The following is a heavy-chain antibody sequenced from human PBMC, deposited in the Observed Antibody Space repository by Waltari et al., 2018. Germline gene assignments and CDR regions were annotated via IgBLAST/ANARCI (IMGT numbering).Heavy chain of an antibody. Sequence: EVQLLESGGGLEQPGGSLRLSCTASGFTSSTYSMSWVRQAPGKGLEWVSGISGSGSSTYYVDSVKGRFTISRDNSKNTLYLQMNSLRAEDTALYYCAKDRSSSTSVRYFDYWGQGTLVTVSS. D-gene: IGHD2-2*01. CDR2: ISGSGSST. J-gene: IGHJ4*02. V-gene: IGHV3-23*01. CDR1: GFTSSTYS. CDR3: AKDRSSSTSVRYFDY.